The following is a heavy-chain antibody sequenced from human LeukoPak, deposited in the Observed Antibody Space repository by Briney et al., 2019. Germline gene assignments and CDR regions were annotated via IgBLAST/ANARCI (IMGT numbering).Heavy chain of an antibody. V-gene: IGHV1-18*01. CDR3: ARGNVKTSSL. Sequence: ASVKVSCKASGYAFTTYGISWVRQAPGQGLECLGWINPYNGNTNYAQKFQGRVTLTTDTSTSTAYMELSSLRSEDTAVYYCARGNVKTSSLWGQGTLVTVSS. J-gene: IGHJ4*02. CDR2: INPYNGNT. CDR1: GYAFTTYG.